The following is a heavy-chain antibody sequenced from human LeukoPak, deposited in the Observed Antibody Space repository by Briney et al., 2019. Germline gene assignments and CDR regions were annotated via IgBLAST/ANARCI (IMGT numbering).Heavy chain of an antibody. CDR1: GFSFSTYE. CDR2: ISRGGEEI. CDR3: ARGRFGNYFDF. V-gene: IGHV3-48*03. Sequence: PGGSLRLSCAASGFSFSTYEMSWVRQAPGKGLQWISYISRGGEEIYYGDSVKGRFTVSRDNAKNTLYLQMNSLRAEDTAVYYCARGRFGNYFDFWGQGTLVTVSS. J-gene: IGHJ4*02. D-gene: IGHD3-10*01.